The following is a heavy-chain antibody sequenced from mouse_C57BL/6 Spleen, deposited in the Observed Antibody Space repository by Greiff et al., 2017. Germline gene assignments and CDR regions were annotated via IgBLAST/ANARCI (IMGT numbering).Heavy chain of an antibody. CDR2: IDPETGGT. CDR1: GYTFTDYE. CDR3: TRKPYYDGSSPYYFDY. Sequence: VQLQQSGAELVRPGASVTLSCKASGYTFTDYEMHWVKQTPVHGLEWIGAIDPETGGTAYNQKFKGKAILTADKSSSTAYMELRSLTSEDSAVYYCTRKPYYDGSSPYYFDYWGQGTTLTVAS. D-gene: IGHD1-1*01. J-gene: IGHJ2*01. V-gene: IGHV1-15*01.